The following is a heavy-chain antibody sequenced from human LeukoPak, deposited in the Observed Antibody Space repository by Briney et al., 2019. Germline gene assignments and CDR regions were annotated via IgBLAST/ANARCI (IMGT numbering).Heavy chain of an antibody. D-gene: IGHD3-10*01. CDR2: IYYSGST. Sequence: SETLSLTCTVSGGSISSSNYYWGWIRQPPGKGLERIGSIYYSGSTYYNPSLKSRVTISVDTSKNQFSLKLTSVTAADTAVYYCASVDRGWFGVGDYWGQGTLVTVSS. CDR3: ASVDRGWFGVGDY. J-gene: IGHJ4*02. V-gene: IGHV4-39*01. CDR1: GGSISSSNYY.